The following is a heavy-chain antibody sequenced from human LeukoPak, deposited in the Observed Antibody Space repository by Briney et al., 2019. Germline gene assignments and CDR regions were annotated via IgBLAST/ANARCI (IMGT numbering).Heavy chain of an antibody. CDR1: GFSVSTNY. Sequence: GGSLRLSCAASGFSVSTNYMSWVRQAPGKGLEWVSVIHSGGSTFYADSVKGRFTISRDNSKETLYLQMNSLRVEDTAIYYCAREAPYPRIVGGGLRGFDYWGQGTLVTVSS. CDR3: AREAPYPRIVGGGLRGFDY. D-gene: IGHD1-26*01. V-gene: IGHV3-53*01. J-gene: IGHJ4*02. CDR2: IHSGGST.